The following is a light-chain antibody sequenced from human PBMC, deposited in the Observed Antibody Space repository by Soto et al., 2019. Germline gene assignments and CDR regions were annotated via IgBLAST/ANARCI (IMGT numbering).Light chain of an antibody. CDR1: NTDVENYNF. CDR3: CSHAGFNTPYL. CDR2: EDY. Sequence: QSVLTQPASVSGSPGQSITIACTGINTDVENYNFVSWYQQRPGKAPKLMIYEDYKRPSGVSNRFSGSKSGNTASLTISGLQTEDEADYYCCSHAGFNTPYLFANGTKLTV. V-gene: IGLV2-23*01. J-gene: IGLJ1*01.